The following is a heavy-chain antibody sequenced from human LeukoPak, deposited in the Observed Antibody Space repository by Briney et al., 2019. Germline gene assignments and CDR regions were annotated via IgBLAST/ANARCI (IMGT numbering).Heavy chain of an antibody. CDR1: GFTFSNYW. CDR2: INSDGSNT. V-gene: IGHV3-74*01. CDR3: ATNYDFWSENY. J-gene: IGHJ4*02. D-gene: IGHD3-3*01. Sequence: QTGGSLRLSCAASGFTFSNYWMHWARQAPGKGLVWVSRINSDGSNTNYADSVEGRFTISRDNAKNTLYLQMDSLRAEDTAVYYCATNYDFWSENYWGQGTLVTVSS.